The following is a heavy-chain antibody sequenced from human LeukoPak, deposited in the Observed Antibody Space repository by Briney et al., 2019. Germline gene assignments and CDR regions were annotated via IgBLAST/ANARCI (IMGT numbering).Heavy chain of an antibody. Sequence: PSETLSLTCPVSGGSVTNYDWNWIRQPPGKGLEWIGRIHNSGYTNYNPSLKSRVTVSLDTSKNHFSLKLTSVTAADTAVYYCARRIAVGGYDQEGNWFDSWGQGTLVTVSS. J-gene: IGHJ5*01. D-gene: IGHD6-19*01. CDR2: IHNSGYT. V-gene: IGHV4-4*07. CDR1: GGSVTNYD. CDR3: ARRIAVGGYDQEGNWFDS.